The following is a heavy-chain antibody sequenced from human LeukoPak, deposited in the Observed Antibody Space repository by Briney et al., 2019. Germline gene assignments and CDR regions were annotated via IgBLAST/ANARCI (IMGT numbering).Heavy chain of an antibody. CDR1: GYTFTSYG. CDR3: AREVLGYCSSTSCYGWFDP. V-gene: IGHV1-18*01. D-gene: IGHD2-2*01. CDR2: ISAYNGNT. J-gene: IGHJ5*02. Sequence: ASVKVSCKASGYTFTSYGISWVRQAPGQGLEWMGWISAYNGNTNYAQKLQGRVTMTTDTSTSTAYMELRSLRSDDTAVYYCAREVLGYCSSTSCYGWFDPWGQGTLVTVSS.